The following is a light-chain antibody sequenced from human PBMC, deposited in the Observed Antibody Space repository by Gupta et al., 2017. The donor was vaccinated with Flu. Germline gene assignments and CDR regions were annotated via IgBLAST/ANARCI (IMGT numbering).Light chain of an antibody. CDR1: SSYVGGYNY. CDR2: EVS. J-gene: IGLJ2*01. V-gene: IGLV2-14*01. Sequence: QSALTPPASVSGSPGQSITLSCTGTSSYVGGYNYISWYQQYPGKAPRLIIYEVSNRPSGVANRFSGSKSGNTASLTISGLQPEDESDYYCSSYTSSSTSSVVFGGGTKLTVL. CDR3: SSYTSSSTSSVV.